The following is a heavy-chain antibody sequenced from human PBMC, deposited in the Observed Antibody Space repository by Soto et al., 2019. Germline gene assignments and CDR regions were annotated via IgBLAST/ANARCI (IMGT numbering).Heavy chain of an antibody. J-gene: IGHJ4*02. D-gene: IGHD5-12*01. CDR2: ISGSGGTT. Sequence: EVQLLESGGDLVQPGGSLRLSCAASGITFSDYAMSWIRQAPGQGLEWVSAISGSGGTTYYADSVKGRFTISRDNSKNTLYLQMNSLRADDTAVYHCAKDTGYSGFDTFDLWGQGTLVTVSS. CDR1: GITFSDYA. CDR3: AKDTGYSGFDTFDL. V-gene: IGHV3-23*01.